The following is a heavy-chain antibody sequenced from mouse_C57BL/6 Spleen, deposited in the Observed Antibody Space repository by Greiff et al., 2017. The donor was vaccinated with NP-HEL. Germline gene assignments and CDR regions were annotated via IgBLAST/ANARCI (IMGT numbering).Heavy chain of an antibody. J-gene: IGHJ2*01. Sequence: EVQVVESGGDLVKPGGSLKLSCAASGFTFSSYGMSWVRQTPDKRLEWVATISSGGSYTYYPDSVKGRFTISRDNAKNTLYLQMSSLKSEDTAMYYCASQPDYYGSSYSDYWGQGTTLTVSS. D-gene: IGHD1-1*01. CDR1: GFTFSSYG. CDR2: ISSGGSYT. V-gene: IGHV5-6*01. CDR3: ASQPDYYGSSYSDY.